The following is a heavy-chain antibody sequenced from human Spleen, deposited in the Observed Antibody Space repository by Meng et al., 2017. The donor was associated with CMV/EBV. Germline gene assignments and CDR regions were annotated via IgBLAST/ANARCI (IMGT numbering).Heavy chain of an antibody. CDR1: GGSISGYY. Sequence: QAQLQGSGPGLWKPSTTLPPTCTAVGGSISGYYWSWIRQPAGKGLEWIGRIYTSGSTNYNPSLKSRVTMSVDTSKNQFSLKLSSVTAADTAVYYCARTFSSSSNYFDYWGQGTLVTVSS. J-gene: IGHJ4*02. CDR2: IYTSGST. CDR3: ARTFSSSSNYFDY. D-gene: IGHD6-6*01. V-gene: IGHV4-4*07.